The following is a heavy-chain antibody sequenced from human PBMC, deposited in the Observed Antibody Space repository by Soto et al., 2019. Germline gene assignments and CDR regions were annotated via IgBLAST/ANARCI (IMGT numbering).Heavy chain of an antibody. Sequence: EVQLVESGGGLEQPGGSLRLSCAASGFTFSSDNMNFVRQSPGKGLECVSYISSIGSIIYDADSVKGRFTVSRDEAKNSLYLQMNSLRVEDTAVYYCARDAGIALTGNYHGMDVWGQGTTVTVSS. CDR3: ARDAGIALTGNYHGMDV. CDR2: ISSIGSII. J-gene: IGHJ6*02. D-gene: IGHD6-13*01. CDR1: GFTFSSDN. V-gene: IGHV3-48*01.